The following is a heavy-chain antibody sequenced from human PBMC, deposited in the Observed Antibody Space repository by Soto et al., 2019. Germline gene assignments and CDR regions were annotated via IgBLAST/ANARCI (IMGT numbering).Heavy chain of an antibody. D-gene: IGHD4-17*01. CDR2: IWYDGSNK. CDR3: ARSGDYDYYDGLDV. J-gene: IGHJ6*02. CDR1: GFTFSTYG. Sequence: QVQLVESGGGVVQPGRSLRLSCAASGFTFSTYGMHWVRQAPGKGLEWVAVIWYDGSNKYYADSLKGRFTISRDNSKSTLYLEMNSLRAEDTAVYYCARSGDYDYYDGLDVWGQGTTVTVSS. V-gene: IGHV3-33*01.